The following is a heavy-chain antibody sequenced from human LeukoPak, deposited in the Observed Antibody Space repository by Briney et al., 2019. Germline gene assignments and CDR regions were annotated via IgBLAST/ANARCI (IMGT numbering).Heavy chain of an antibody. CDR1: GGTFSSYA. V-gene: IGHV1-69*04. J-gene: IGHJ6*02. D-gene: IGHD6-19*01. CDR3: ASSGYSSGWTNYYYYYGMDV. CDR2: IIPILGIA. Sequence: ASVKVSCKASGGTFSSYAISWVRQAPGQGLEWMGRIIPILGIANYAQKFQGRVTIIADKSTSTAYMELSSLRSEDTAVYYCASSGYSSGWTNYYYYYGMDVWGQGTTVTVSS.